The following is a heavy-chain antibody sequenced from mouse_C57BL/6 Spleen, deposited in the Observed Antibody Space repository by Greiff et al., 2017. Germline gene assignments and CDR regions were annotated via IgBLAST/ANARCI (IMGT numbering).Heavy chain of an antibody. CDR2: ISSGSGTI. V-gene: IGHV5-17*01. CDR1: GFTFSDYG. Sequence: EVKVVESGGGLVKPGGSLKLSCAASGFTFSDYGMHWVRQAPEKGLEWVAYISSGSGTINYTDKVKGRFTISRDNTKNTLFLQMISLRSEDAAMYYCSGYYYGNSYGYFDVWGTGTTVTVSS. CDR3: SGYYYGNSYGYFDV. D-gene: IGHD1-1*01. J-gene: IGHJ1*03.